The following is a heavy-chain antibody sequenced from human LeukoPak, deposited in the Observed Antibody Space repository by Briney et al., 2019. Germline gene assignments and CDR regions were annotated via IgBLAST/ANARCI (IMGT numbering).Heavy chain of an antibody. CDR1: GGSISSYY. D-gene: IGHD6-13*01. Sequence: SETLSLTCTVSGGSISSYYWSWIRQPPGKGLEWIGYIYYSGSTNYNPSLKSRVTISVDTSKNQFSLKLSSVTAADTAVYYCARLRGEAAAGTDYYYGMDVWGQGTTVTVSS. J-gene: IGHJ6*02. V-gene: IGHV4-59*08. CDR2: IYYSGST. CDR3: ARLRGEAAAGTDYYYGMDV.